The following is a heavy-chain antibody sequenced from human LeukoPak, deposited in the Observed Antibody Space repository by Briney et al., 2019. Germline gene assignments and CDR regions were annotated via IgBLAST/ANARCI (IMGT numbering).Heavy chain of an antibody. CDR2: ISSSGSTI. J-gene: IGHJ4*02. D-gene: IGHD3-10*01. V-gene: IGHV3-48*03. CDR3: AREEYYGSGSYYKGPLFDY. Sequence: GGSLRLSCAASGFTFSSYEMNWVRQAPGKGLEWVSYISSSGSTIYYADSVKGQFTISRDNAKNSLYLQMNSLRAEDTAVYYCAREEYYGSGSYYKGPLFDYWGQGTLVTVSS. CDR1: GFTFSSYE.